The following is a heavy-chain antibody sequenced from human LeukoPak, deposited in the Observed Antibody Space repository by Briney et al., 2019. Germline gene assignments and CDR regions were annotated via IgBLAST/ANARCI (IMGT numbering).Heavy chain of an antibody. J-gene: IGHJ6*02. CDR3: AKQKLPPWYYGMDV. CDR2: ISGSGGST. Sequence: PGGSLRPSCAASGFTFSSYAMSWVRQAPGKGLEGVSAISGSGGSTYYADSVKGRFTISRDNPKNTLYLQMNSLRAEDTAVYYCAKQKLPPWYYGMDVWGQGTTVTVSS. D-gene: IGHD2-15*01. V-gene: IGHV3-23*01. CDR1: GFTFSSYA.